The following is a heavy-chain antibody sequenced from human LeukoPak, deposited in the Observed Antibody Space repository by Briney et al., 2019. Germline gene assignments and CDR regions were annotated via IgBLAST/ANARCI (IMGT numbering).Heavy chain of an antibody. V-gene: IGHV3-30-3*01. CDR2: ISYDGSNK. CDR3: ARSDCSSTSCYTAYYYYYGMDV. CDR1: GFTFSSYA. J-gene: IGHJ6*02. D-gene: IGHD2-2*02. Sequence: GGSLRLSCAASGFTFSSYAMSWVRQAPGKGLEWVAVISYDGSNKYYADSVKGRFTISRDNSKNTLYLQMNSLRAEDTAVYYCARSDCSSTSCYTAYYYYYGMDVWGQGTTVTVSS.